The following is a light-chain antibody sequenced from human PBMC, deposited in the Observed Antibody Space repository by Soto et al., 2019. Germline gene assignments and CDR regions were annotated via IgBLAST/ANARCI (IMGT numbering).Light chain of an antibody. CDR1: SSDVGGSNY. CDR2: EVS. V-gene: IGLV2-14*01. J-gene: IGLJ1*01. Sequence: QSALTQPASVPGSPGQSITISCIGTSSDVGGSNYVSWYQQYPGKAPRLMIYEVSNRPSGVSNRFSGSKSGNTASLTISGLQAEDEADYYCSSYASSSTSYVFGTGTKVTVL. CDR3: SSYASSSTSYV.